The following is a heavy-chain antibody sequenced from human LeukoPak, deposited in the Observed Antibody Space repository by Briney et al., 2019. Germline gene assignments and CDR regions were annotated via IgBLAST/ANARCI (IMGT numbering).Heavy chain of an antibody. J-gene: IGHJ4*02. CDR2: IYPGDSDT. CDR1: GYSFTSYW. CDR3: ASVPYYYDSSGALFDY. D-gene: IGHD3-22*01. V-gene: IGHV5-51*01. Sequence: GESLKISCKGSGYSFTSYWIGWVRQMPGKGLEWMGIIYPGDSDTRYSPSFQGQVTISADKSISTAYLQWSSLKASDTAMYYCASVPYYYDSSGALFDYWGQGTLVTVSS.